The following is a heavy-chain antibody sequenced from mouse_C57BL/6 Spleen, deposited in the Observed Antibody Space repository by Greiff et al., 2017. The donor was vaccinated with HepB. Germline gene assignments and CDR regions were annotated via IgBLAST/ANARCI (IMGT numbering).Heavy chain of an antibody. D-gene: IGHD1-1*01. J-gene: IGHJ4*01. CDR1: GYAFSSYW. V-gene: IGHV1-80*01. Sequence: QVHVKQSGAELVKPGASVKISCKASGYAFSSYWMNWVKQRPGKGLEWIGQIYPGDGDTNYNGKFKGKATLTADKSSSTAYMQLSSLTSEDSAVYFCARSGTVVSYYYAMDYWGQGTSVTVSS. CDR2: IYPGDGDT. CDR3: ARSGTVVSYYYAMDY.